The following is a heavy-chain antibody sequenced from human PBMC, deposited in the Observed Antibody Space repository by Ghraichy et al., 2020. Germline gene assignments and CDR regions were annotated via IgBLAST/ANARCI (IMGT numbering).Heavy chain of an antibody. CDR2: MNPNSGNT. Sequence: ASVKVSCKASGYTFTSYDINWVRQATGQGLEWMGWMNPNSGNTGYAQKFQGRVTITRNTSISTAYMELSSLRSEDTAVYYCARGVSNFWSGNWFDPWGQGTLVTVSS. CDR1: GYTFTSYD. J-gene: IGHJ5*02. D-gene: IGHD3-3*01. V-gene: IGHV1-8*03. CDR3: ARGVSNFWSGNWFDP.